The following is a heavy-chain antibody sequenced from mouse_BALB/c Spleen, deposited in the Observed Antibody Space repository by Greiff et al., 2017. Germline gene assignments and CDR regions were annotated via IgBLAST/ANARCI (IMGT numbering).Heavy chain of an antibody. CDR2: IYPSDSYT. Sequence: QVQLQQPGAELVRPGASVKLSCKASGYTFTSYWINWVKQRPGQGLEWIGNIYPSDSYTNYNQKFKDKATLNVDKSSSTAYMQLSSPTSEDSAVVYCTRGELGRHYFDYWGQGTTLTVSS. V-gene: IGHV1-69*02. CDR1: GYTFTSYW. CDR3: TRGELGRHYFDY. D-gene: IGHD4-1*01. J-gene: IGHJ2*01.